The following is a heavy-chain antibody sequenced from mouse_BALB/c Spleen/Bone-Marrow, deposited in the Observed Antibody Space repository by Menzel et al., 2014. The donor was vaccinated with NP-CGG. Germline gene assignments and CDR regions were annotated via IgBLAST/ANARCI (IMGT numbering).Heavy chain of an antibody. D-gene: IGHD2-4*01. J-gene: IGHJ3*01. V-gene: IGHV5-6-3*01. CDR1: GFTFSNYG. CDR2: VNVNGDRT. Sequence: EVKLVESGGGLVQPGGSLKLSCAASGFTFSNYGMSWVRQTPDMRLEMIATVNVNGDRTYHPDSVKGRFTISRDSAKNSLSLQMSSLKSEDTAMYYCARGYDYSSWFAYWGQGTLVTVSA. CDR3: ARGYDYSSWFAY.